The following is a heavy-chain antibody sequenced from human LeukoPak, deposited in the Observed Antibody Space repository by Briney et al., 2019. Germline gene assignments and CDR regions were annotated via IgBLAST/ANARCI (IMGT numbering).Heavy chain of an antibody. CDR1: GGSISSSSYY. D-gene: IGHD3-22*01. Sequence: SETLSLTCTVSGGSISSSSYYWGWIRQPPGKGLEWIGSIYYSGSTYYNPSLKSRVTMSVDTSKNQFSLKLSSVTAADTAVYYCARHYDSSGYYAFDIWGQGTMVTVSS. CDR2: IYYSGST. V-gene: IGHV4-39*01. J-gene: IGHJ3*02. CDR3: ARHYDSSGYYAFDI.